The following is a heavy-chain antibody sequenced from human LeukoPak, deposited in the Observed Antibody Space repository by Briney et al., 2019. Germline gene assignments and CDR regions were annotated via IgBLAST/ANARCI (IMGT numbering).Heavy chain of an antibody. CDR1: GFTFTTYA. J-gene: IGHJ4*02. V-gene: IGHV3-23*01. Sequence: GGSLRLSCTASGFTFTTYAMSWVRQAPGKGLEWVAAIKSSDNSAYYTDSVKGRFTISRDNSKNTLFLQMNSLRAEDTAVYYCAKLQKQLVLFDYCGQGTLVTVSS. CDR3: AKLQKQLVLFDY. CDR2: IKSSDNSA. D-gene: IGHD6-13*01.